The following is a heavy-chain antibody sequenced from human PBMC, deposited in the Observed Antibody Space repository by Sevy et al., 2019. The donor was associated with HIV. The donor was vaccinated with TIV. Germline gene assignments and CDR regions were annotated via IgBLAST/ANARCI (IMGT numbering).Heavy chain of an antibody. Sequence: SETLSLTCTVSGGSISSGGYYWSWIRQHPGKGLECIGYIYYSGSTYYNPSLKSRVTISVDTSKNQFSLKLSSVTAADTAVYYCARDHNDSSGYYYPFDYWVQGTLVTVSS. CDR1: GGSISSGGYY. V-gene: IGHV4-31*03. D-gene: IGHD3-22*01. J-gene: IGHJ4*02. CDR3: ARDHNDSSGYYYPFDY. CDR2: IYYSGST.